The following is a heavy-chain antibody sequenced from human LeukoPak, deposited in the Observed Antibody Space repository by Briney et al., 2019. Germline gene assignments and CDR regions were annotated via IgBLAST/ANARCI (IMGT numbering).Heavy chain of an antibody. CDR1: GFTFSSYW. V-gene: IGHV3-7*01. CDR2: IKQDGRDK. Sequence: GGSLRLSCVASGFTFSSYWMSWVRQAPGKGLEWVANIKQDGRDKYYVDSVRGRFTISRDNAKNSLYLQMNSQRAEDTAVYYCASGQKLGFWGQGTLVTVSS. CDR3: ASGQKLGF. J-gene: IGHJ4*02. D-gene: IGHD6-13*01.